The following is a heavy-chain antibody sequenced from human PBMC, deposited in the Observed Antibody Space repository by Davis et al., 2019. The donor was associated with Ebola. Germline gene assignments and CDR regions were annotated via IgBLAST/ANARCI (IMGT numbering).Heavy chain of an antibody. CDR3: AKDLFIAARPGWFDP. J-gene: IGHJ5*02. Sequence: GESLKISCAASGLTFSSYGMHWVRQAPGKGLEWVAVIWYDGSNKYYADSVKGRFTISRDNSKNTLYLQMNSLRAEDTAVYYCAKDLFIAARPGWFDPWGQGTLVTVSS. CDR1: GLTFSSYG. CDR2: IWYDGSNK. D-gene: IGHD6-6*01. V-gene: IGHV3-33*06.